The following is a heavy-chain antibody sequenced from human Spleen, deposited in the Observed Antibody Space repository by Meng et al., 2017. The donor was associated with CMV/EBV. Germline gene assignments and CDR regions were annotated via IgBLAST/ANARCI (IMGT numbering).Heavy chain of an antibody. D-gene: IGHD3-22*01. CDR2: INPNSGGT. J-gene: IGHJ4*02. V-gene: IGHV1-2*02. Sequence: YTFIDHYIHWVRQAPGQGLEWMGWINPNSGGTNYAQKFQGRVTMTRDTSISTAYMELSRLRSDDTAVYYCARVYYDSSGYSHYFDYWGQGTLVTVSS. CDR3: ARVYYDSSGYSHYFDY. CDR1: YTFIDHY.